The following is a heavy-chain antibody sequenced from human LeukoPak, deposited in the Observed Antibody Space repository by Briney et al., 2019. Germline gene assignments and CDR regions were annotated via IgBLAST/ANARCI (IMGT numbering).Heavy chain of an antibody. CDR1: GGSFSGYY. CDR3: ARGGNWNHDAFDI. V-gene: IGHV4-34*01. CDR2: INHSGST. D-gene: IGHD1-14*01. Sequence: PSETLSLTCAVYGGSFSGYYWSWIRQPPGKGLEWIGEINHSGSTNYNPSLKSRVTISVDTSKNQFSLKLSSVTAADTAVYYCARGGNWNHDAFDIWGQGTMVTVSS. J-gene: IGHJ3*02.